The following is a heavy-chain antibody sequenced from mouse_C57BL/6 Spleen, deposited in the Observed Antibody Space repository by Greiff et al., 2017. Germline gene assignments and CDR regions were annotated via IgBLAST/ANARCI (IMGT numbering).Heavy chain of an antibody. V-gene: IGHV1-82*01. J-gene: IGHJ4*01. CDR1: GYAFSSSW. D-gene: IGHD1-1*01. Sequence: VKLVESGPELVKPGASVKISCKASGYAFSSSWMNWVKQRPGKGLEWIGRIYPGDGDTNYNGKFKGKATLTADKSSSTAYMQLSSLTSEDSAVYFCAREIYGSSYDAMDYWGQGTSVTVSS. CDR2: IYPGDGDT. CDR3: AREIYGSSYDAMDY.